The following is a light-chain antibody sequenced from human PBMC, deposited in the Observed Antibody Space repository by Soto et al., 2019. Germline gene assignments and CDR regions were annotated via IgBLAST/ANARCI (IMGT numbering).Light chain of an antibody. V-gene: IGLV2-14*03. CDR3: SLYTTSSTYV. CDR2: DVS. Sequence: QSVLTQPASVSGSPGQSITISCTGTSSDVGGYNYVSWYQQHPGKAPNLMIYDVSNRPSGVSNRFSGSKSGNTASLTISGLQAEDEADYYCSLYTTSSTYVFGTGTKVTVL. J-gene: IGLJ1*01. CDR1: SSDVGGYNY.